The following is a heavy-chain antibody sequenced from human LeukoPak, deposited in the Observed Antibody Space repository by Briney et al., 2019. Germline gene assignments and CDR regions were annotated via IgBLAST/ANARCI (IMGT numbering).Heavy chain of an antibody. J-gene: IGHJ4*02. CDR3: ARFWSGVDY. CDR1: GGSFSGYY. V-gene: IGHV4-34*01. Sequence: SETLSLTCAVYGGSFSGYYWSWIRQPPGKGLEWIAEINHSGSTNYSPSLKSRVTISVDTSKNQFSLKLSSVTAAYTAVYYCARFWSGVDYWGQGTLVTVSS. CDR2: INHSGST. D-gene: IGHD7-27*01.